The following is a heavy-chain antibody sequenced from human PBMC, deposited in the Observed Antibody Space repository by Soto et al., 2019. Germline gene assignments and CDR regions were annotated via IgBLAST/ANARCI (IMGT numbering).Heavy chain of an antibody. D-gene: IGHD5-12*01. Sequence: SETLSLTCGVYGGSFSGYYWSWIRQPPGKGLEWIGEINHSGSPNYNPSLKSRVTIAMDTSKNQFSLKLSSVTAADTAMYYCARVRRDGYNPFDYWGQGTLVTVSS. CDR3: ARVRRDGYNPFDY. CDR1: GGSFSGYY. V-gene: IGHV4-34*01. CDR2: INHSGSP. J-gene: IGHJ4*02.